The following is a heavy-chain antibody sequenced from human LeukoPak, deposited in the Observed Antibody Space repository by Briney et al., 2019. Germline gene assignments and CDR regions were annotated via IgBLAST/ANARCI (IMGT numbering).Heavy chain of an antibody. CDR2: IYYSGST. Sequence: SETLSLTCTVSGGSISSYYWSWIRQPPGKGLEWIGYIYYSGSTNYNPSLKSRVTISVDTSKNQFSLKLSSVTAADTAVYYCARETYYDSSGYYPWGQGTLVTVSS. D-gene: IGHD3-22*01. J-gene: IGHJ5*02. V-gene: IGHV4-59*12. CDR1: GGSISSYY. CDR3: ARETYYDSSGYYP.